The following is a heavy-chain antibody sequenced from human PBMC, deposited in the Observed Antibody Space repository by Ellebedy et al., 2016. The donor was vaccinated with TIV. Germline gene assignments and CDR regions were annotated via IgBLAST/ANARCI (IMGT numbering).Heavy chain of an antibody. Sequence: PGGSLRLSCTGSGYSFNSYWIAWVRQMPGKGLEWMGIIYPGDSDTRYSPSFQGQVTISADKSINTAYLQWSSLKASDTAIFYCATSRVKEAVYFQHWGQGTLVTVSS. V-gene: IGHV5-51*01. J-gene: IGHJ1*01. CDR3: ATSRVKEAVYFQH. CDR1: GYSFNSYW. D-gene: IGHD6-19*01. CDR2: IYPGDSDT.